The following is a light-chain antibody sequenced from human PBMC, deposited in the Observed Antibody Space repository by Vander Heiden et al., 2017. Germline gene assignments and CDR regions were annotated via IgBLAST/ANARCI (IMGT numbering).Light chain of an antibody. CDR2: SNS. Sequence: QSVLTQPPSASGTPGQRVTIPCSGSNSNIGSNTVNWYQQLPGTAPKLLVYSNSQRSSGVPDRFSGSKSGTSASLAISGLQSEDEADYYCAAWDDSLNGWVFGGGTKLTVL. V-gene: IGLV1-44*01. CDR1: NSNIGSNT. J-gene: IGLJ3*02. CDR3: AAWDDSLNGWV.